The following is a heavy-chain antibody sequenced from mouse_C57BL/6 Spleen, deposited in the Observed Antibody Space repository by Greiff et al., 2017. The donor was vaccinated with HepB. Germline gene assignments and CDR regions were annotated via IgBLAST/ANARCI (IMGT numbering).Heavy chain of an antibody. D-gene: IGHD1-1*01. J-gene: IGHJ1*03. Sequence: EVQGVESGGGLVKPGGSLKLSCAASGFTFSDYGMHWVRQAPEKGLERVAYISSGSSTIYYADTVKGRFTISRDNAKNNLFLQMTSLRSEDTARYYCARGHSTVVEPWYVDVWGTGTTVTVSS. CDR2: ISSGSSTI. CDR3: ARGHSTVVEPWYVDV. V-gene: IGHV5-17*01. CDR1: GFTFSDYG.